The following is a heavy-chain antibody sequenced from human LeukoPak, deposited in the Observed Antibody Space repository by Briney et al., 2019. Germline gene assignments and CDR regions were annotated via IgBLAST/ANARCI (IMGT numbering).Heavy chain of an antibody. Sequence: GGSLRLSCAASGFTFSSYWMSWVRQAPGKGLEWVANIKQDGSEKYYVDSVKGRFTISRDNAKNSLYLQMNSLRAEDTAVYYCARDPDSSSWYWGNYMDVWGKGTTVTVSS. CDR1: GFTFSSYW. CDR2: IKQDGSEK. V-gene: IGHV3-7*01. CDR3: ARDPDSSSWYWGNYMDV. J-gene: IGHJ6*03. D-gene: IGHD6-13*01.